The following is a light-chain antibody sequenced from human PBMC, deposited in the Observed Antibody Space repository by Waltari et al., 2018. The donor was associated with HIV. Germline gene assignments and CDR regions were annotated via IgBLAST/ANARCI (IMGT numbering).Light chain of an antibody. V-gene: IGLV1-44*01. Sequence: QSVLTQPPSASGTPGQRVSISCSGTDSNIGRNTVNCDQHHPGTAPKLLMFNNNERPPGVPARCSGAKSGTSASLAISGLQSDDEANYYCATWDDSLRGRVFGGGTKLTVL. CDR1: DSNIGRNT. J-gene: IGLJ3*02. CDR2: NNN. CDR3: ATWDDSLRGRV.